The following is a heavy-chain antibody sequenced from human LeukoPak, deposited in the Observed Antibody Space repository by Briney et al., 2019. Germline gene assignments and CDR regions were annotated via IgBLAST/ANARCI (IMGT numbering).Heavy chain of an antibody. V-gene: IGHV3-72*01. CDR1: GFTFSDHY. D-gene: IGHD2-15*01. Sequence: GGSLRLSCAASGFTFSDHYMDWVRQAPGKGLEWGGRIRNKANSYTTQYAASVQGRFTISRDDSKNSLYLQMNSLKAEDTAVYYCARGLLPYYGMDVWGQGTTVTVSS. CDR3: ARGLLPYYGMDV. J-gene: IGHJ6*02. CDR2: IRNKANSYTT.